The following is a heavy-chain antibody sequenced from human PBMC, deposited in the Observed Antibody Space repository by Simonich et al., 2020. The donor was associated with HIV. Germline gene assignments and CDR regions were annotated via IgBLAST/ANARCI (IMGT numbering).Heavy chain of an antibody. CDR3: AKVGATTAIIDY. J-gene: IGHJ4*02. D-gene: IGHD1-26*01. CDR1: GGSISSSSYY. CDR2: IYYIATT. Sequence: QLQLQESGPGLVKPSETLSLTCTVSGGSISSSSYYWDWFRQPPGKGLEWIGSIYYIATTYYNPSLKSRVTISVDTSKNQFSLKLSSVTAADTAVYYCAKVGATTAIIDYWGQGTLVTVSS. V-gene: IGHV4-39*01.